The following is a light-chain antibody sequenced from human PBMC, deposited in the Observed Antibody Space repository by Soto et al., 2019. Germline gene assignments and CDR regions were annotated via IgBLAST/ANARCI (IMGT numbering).Light chain of an antibody. CDR1: SSYVGGYNY. Sequence: QSALTQPASVSGSPGQSITISCTGTSSYVGGYNYVSWYQQHPGKAPKLVIYDVSNRPSGVSNRFSGSKSGNTASLTISVLQAEDEADYYCNSYTSSSTYVFGTGTKVTVL. V-gene: IGLV2-14*01. CDR2: DVS. CDR3: NSYTSSSTYV. J-gene: IGLJ1*01.